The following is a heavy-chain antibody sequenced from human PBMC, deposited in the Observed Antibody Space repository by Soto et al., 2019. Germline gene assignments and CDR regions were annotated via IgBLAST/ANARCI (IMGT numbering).Heavy chain of an antibody. CDR1: GFTFSTYG. CDR2: ISYDGSNK. CDR3: AKDHLPSTVTTPGY. Sequence: QLVESGGGVVQPGRSLRLSCAASGFTFSTYGMHWVRQAPGKGLEWVAVISYDGSNKYYADSVKGRFTISRDNSKNTLFLQMNSLRAEDTAVYYCAKDHLPSTVTTPGYWGQGTLVTVSS. D-gene: IGHD4-17*01. V-gene: IGHV3-30*18. J-gene: IGHJ1*01.